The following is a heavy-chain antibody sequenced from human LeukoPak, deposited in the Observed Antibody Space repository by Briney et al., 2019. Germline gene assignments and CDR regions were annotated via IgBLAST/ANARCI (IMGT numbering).Heavy chain of an antibody. CDR2: IYPGDSDT. CDR3: ARVTTYYYDSLTLFDP. Sequence: GESLQISCKGSGYSSTSYWIGWVRQMPGKGLEWMGIIYPGDSDTRYSPSFQGQVTISADKSISTAYLQWSSLKASDTAMYYCARVTTYYYDSLTLFDPWGQGTLVTVSS. D-gene: IGHD3-22*01. J-gene: IGHJ5*02. V-gene: IGHV5-51*01. CDR1: GYSSTSYW.